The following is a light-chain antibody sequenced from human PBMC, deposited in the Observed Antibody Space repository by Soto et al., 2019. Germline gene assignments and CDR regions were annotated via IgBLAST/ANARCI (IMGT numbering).Light chain of an antibody. CDR1: QNISVW. CDR3: QQYDSSAPA. CDR2: DAS. Sequence: DIQMTQSPSTLSASVGDGVTITCGASQNISVWLGWYQHRPGKAPKFLIYDASSLETGVPSRFSGSGSGTEFTLTIRRQQPDDFATCSCQQYDSSAPAFGQGTKLEIK. J-gene: IGKJ2*01. V-gene: IGKV1-5*01.